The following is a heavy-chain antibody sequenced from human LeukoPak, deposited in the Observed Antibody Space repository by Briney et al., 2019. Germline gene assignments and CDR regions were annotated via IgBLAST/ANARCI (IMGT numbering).Heavy chain of an antibody. J-gene: IGHJ4*02. CDR1: GFRFSSFE. CDR2: ISSGGRTM. D-gene: IGHD5-18*01. V-gene: IGHV3-48*03. Sequence: GGSLRLSCAASGFRFSSFEMNWVRLAPGKGLEWVSYISSGGRTMYYADSVKGRFTISRDNAKGSLYLHMNSLGAEDTGVYFCARGASWIQLWQFDHWGQGTQVTVSS. CDR3: ARGASWIQLWQFDH.